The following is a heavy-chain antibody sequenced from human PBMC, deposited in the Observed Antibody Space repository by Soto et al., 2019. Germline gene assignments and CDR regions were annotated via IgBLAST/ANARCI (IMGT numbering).Heavy chain of an antibody. V-gene: IGHV1-18*01. CDR2: ISAYNGNT. CDR1: GYSFTNYG. J-gene: IGHJ6*03. CDR3: ARDRGVAPPVAGNTHYYCYMDV. Sequence: QDQLVQSGVEVKKPGASVKVSCKASGYSFTNYGITWVRQAPGQGFEWMGWISAYNGNTNYAQKFQGRVTLTTDVSTSTAYLEWRSLRSDDTAVYYCARDRGVAPPVAGNTHYYCYMDVWGKGSTVTVSS. D-gene: IGHD6-19*01.